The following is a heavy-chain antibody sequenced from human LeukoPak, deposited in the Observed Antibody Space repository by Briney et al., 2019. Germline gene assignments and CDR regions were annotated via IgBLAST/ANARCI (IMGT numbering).Heavy chain of an antibody. V-gene: IGHV6-1*01. CDR3: ARDRVTMVRGLLDAFDI. CDR1: GDSVSSNSAA. J-gene: IGHJ3*02. CDR2: TYYRSKWYN. Sequence: SQTLSLTCAISGDSVSSNSAAWKWIRQSPSRGLEWLGRTYYRSKWYNDYAVSVKSRITINPDTSKNQFSLQLNSVTPEDTAVYYCARDRVTMVRGLLDAFDIWGQGTMVTVSS. D-gene: IGHD3-10*01.